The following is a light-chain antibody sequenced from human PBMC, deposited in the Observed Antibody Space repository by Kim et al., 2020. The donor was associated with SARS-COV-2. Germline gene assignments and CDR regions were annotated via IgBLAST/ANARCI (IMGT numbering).Light chain of an antibody. CDR3: QQYGSSPPYT. V-gene: IGKV3-20*01. CDR1: QSVGSSY. Sequence: SPGERATLSCRASQSVGSSYLAWYQQKPGQAPRLLIYGASSRATGIPDRFSGSGSGTDFTLTINRLEPEDFAVYYCQQYGSSPPYTFGQGTKLEIK. J-gene: IGKJ2*01. CDR2: GAS.